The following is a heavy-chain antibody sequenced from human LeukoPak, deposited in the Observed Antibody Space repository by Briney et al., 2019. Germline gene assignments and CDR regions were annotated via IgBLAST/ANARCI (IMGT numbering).Heavy chain of an antibody. J-gene: IGHJ6*03. CDR2: ISSSGSTI. V-gene: IGHV3-48*03. D-gene: IGHD2-8*01. Sequence: GGSLRLSCAASGFTFSSYEMNWVRQAPGKGLEWVSYISSSGSTIYYADSVKGRFTISRDSSKNILYLQMNSLRAEDTAVYYCAKDRCSNGIGCYYYYMDVWGKGTTVTISS. CDR3: AKDRCSNGIGCYYYYMDV. CDR1: GFTFSSYE.